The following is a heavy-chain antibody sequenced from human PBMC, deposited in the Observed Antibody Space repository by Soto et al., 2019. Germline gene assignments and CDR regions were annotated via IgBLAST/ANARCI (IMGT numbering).Heavy chain of an antibody. J-gene: IGHJ4*02. D-gene: IGHD2-2*01. CDR3: ARVPDY. V-gene: IGHV4-30-2*01. Sequence: SETLCLTCGVAGGSSSGGGDSWSWIRQPPGKGLEWIGYMYHTGTTYYNPSLKSRVTISIDRSKNQFSLKLSSVTAADTAVYYCARVPDYWGQGILVTVSS. CDR1: GGSSSGGGDS. CDR2: MYHTGTT.